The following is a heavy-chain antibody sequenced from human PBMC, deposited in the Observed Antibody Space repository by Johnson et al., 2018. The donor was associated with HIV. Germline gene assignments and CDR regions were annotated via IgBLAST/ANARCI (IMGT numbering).Heavy chain of an antibody. V-gene: IGHV3-30*04. Sequence: QVQLVESGGGVVQPGRSLRLSCAASGFTFSSYAMHWVRQAPGKGLEWVAVISYDGSNKYYADSVKGRFTISRDNSKNTLYLQMNSLRAEDTAVYYFARGVSPERQAGPDAFDIWGQGTMVTVSS. J-gene: IGHJ3*02. D-gene: IGHD1-14*01. CDR1: GFTFSSYA. CDR3: ARGVSPERQAGPDAFDI. CDR2: ISYDGSNK.